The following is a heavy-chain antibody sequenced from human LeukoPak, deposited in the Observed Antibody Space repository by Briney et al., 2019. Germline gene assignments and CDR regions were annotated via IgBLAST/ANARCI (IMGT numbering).Heavy chain of an antibody. Sequence: GGSLRLSCAASGFTFSSYSMNWVRQAPGRGLEWVANMNQDGSEIYYVDSVKGRFTISRDNAKNSLYLQMNTLRAEDMAVYYCAREGIVATIMGYWGQGTLVTVSS. CDR2: MNQDGSEI. CDR3: AREGIVATIMGY. CDR1: GFTFSSYS. D-gene: IGHD5-12*01. V-gene: IGHV3-7*01. J-gene: IGHJ4*02.